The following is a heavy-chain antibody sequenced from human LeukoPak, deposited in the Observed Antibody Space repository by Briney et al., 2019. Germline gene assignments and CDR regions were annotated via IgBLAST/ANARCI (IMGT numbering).Heavy chain of an antibody. Sequence: VASVKVSCKASGYTFTTYGISWVRQAPGQGLEWMGWINPNSGGTNYAQKFQGRVTMTRDTSISTAYMELSRLRSDDTAVYYCARISSVKQWLVPFDYWGQGTLVTVSS. CDR2: INPNSGGT. J-gene: IGHJ4*02. CDR3: ARISSVKQWLVPFDY. V-gene: IGHV1-2*02. D-gene: IGHD6-19*01. CDR1: GYTFTTYG.